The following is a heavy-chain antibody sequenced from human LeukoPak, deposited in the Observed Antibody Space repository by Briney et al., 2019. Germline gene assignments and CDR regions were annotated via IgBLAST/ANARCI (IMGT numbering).Heavy chain of an antibody. J-gene: IGHJ6*03. CDR1: GGSFSGNC. Sequence: SETLSLTCAVDGGSFSGNCWSCIRQPPRKGLEWIGEINHSGSTNYNPSLKSRVTISVDTSKYQFSLKLSSVTAADTAVYYCARGRRYYYYYMDVWGKGTTVTVSS. CDR3: ARGRRYYYYYMDV. V-gene: IGHV4-34*01. CDR2: INHSGST.